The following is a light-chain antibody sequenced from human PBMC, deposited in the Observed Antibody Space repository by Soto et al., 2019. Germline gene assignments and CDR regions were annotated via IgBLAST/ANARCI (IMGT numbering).Light chain of an antibody. CDR1: QRVGRNY. V-gene: IGKV3-20*01. Sequence: EIALTQSPGTLSLSPGERATLSCRASQRVGRNYLAWYQQKPSQAPRLLIYGASSRATGIPDRFSGSGSGTDFTLTISRLEPEDFAVYYCQQYDNSPLTFGQGTKVEIK. CDR3: QQYDNSPLT. CDR2: GAS. J-gene: IGKJ1*01.